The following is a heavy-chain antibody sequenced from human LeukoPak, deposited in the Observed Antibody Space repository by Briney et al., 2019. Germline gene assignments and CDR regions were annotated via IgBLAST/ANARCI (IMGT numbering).Heavy chain of an antibody. J-gene: IGHJ4*02. V-gene: IGHV4-4*07. CDR2: IYTSGST. D-gene: IGHD5-18*01. CDR1: GGSISSYY. CDR3: ATLKRGSIYGYFDF. Sequence: SETLSLTCTVSGGSISSYYWSWIRQPAGKGMGWIGRIYTSGSTNYNPSLKSRLTLSADPSKNQFSLRLSSVTAADTAVYYCATLKRGSIYGYFDFWGQGIKVTVSS.